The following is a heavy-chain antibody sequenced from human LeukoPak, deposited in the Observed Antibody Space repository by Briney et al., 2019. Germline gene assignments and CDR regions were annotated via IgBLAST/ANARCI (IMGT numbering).Heavy chain of an antibody. CDR3: ARDRVQSAGVFHY. J-gene: IGHJ4*02. V-gene: IGHV3-30*01. CDR2: ISYDGSNK. CDR1: GFTFSSYA. Sequence: GGSLRLSCAASGFTFSSYAMHWVRQAPGKGLEWVAVISYDGSNKYYADSVKGRFTISRDNSKNTLYLQMNSLRAEDTAVYYCARDRVQSAGVFHYWGQGTLVTVSS.